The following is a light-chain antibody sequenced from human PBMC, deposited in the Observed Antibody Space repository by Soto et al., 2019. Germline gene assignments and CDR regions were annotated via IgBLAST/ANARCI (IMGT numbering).Light chain of an antibody. Sequence: EIVLTQSPATLSLSPGERATLSCRASQSVSSYLAWYQQKPGQAPRLLIYDASNRATGIPARFSGSGSGTDFTLTISSLEPEDFAVYYCQQRSNWPRFTIGPWTKVDIK. CDR2: DAS. CDR3: QQRSNWPRFT. CDR1: QSVSSY. J-gene: IGKJ3*01. V-gene: IGKV3-11*01.